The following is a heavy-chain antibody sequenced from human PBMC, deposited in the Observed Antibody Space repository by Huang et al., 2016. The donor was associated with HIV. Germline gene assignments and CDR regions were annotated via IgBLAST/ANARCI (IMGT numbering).Heavy chain of an antibody. J-gene: IGHJ5*02. V-gene: IGHV1-3*01. CDR2: INVGKGNT. CDR3: ARVYPTITIFGVVDP. CDR1: GYTFTTYA. Sequence: QVQLVQSGAEVKKPGASVKVSCKPSGYTFTTYAMHWVLQAPGQSLEWMGGINVGKGNTKYSQKFQHRVTITRDTSASTAYMELSSLRSEDTAVYYCARVYPTITIFGVVDPWGQGTLVTVSS. D-gene: IGHD3-3*01.